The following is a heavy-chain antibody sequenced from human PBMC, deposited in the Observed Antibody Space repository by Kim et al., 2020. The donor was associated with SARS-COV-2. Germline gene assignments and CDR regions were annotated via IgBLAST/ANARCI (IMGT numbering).Heavy chain of an antibody. D-gene: IGHD4-4*01. Sequence: ASVKVSCKASGYTFTGYYMHWVRQAPGQGLEWMGRINPNSGGTNYAQKFQGRVTMTRDTSISTAYMELSRLRSDDTAVYYCAREGHYKQQSWSPYDGFDIWGQGTMVPVSS. CDR1: GYTFTGYY. CDR2: INPNSGGT. CDR3: AREGHYKQQSWSPYDGFDI. V-gene: IGHV1-2*06. J-gene: IGHJ3*02.